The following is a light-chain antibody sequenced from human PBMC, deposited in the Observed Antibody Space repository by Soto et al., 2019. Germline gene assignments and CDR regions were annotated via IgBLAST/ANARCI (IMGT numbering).Light chain of an antibody. V-gene: IGLV2-14*03. CDR2: DVS. CDR3: SSYTTSNTRQIV. Sequence: QISLAPPSSLSGSPGQSINISCTGNSSDVGGYNYVSWYQHHPGKAPKLIIYDVSNRPSGVSNPFSGSKSGNTASLTISGLQPEDEADYYCSSYTTSNTRQIVFGTGTKVTVL. CDR1: SSDVGGYNY. J-gene: IGLJ1*01.